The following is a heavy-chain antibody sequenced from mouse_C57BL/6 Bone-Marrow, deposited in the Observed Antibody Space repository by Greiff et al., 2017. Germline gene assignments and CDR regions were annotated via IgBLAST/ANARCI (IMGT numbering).Heavy chain of an antibody. CDR2: IWTGGSS. CDR3: AKGRWLLPFYYAMDN. J-gene: IGHJ4*01. CDR1: GFSLTSYG. V-gene: IGHV2-5*01. Sequence: VHLVESGPGLVQPSPSLSITCTVSGFSLTSYGVHWVRQSPGQGLEWLGVIWTGGSSDYYAAFMSRLTISKDNSKSQVFYKRNSLQADDTAIYYCAKGRWLLPFYYAMDNWGQGTSVTASS. D-gene: IGHD2-3*01.